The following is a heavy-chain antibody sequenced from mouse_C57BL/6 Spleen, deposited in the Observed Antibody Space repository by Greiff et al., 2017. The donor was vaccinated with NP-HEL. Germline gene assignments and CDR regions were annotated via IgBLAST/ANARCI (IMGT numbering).Heavy chain of an antibody. CDR1: GFTFTDYY. CDR2: IRNKANGYTT. D-gene: IGHD1-1*01. J-gene: IGHJ4*01. V-gene: IGHV7-3*01. Sequence: EVQLQESGGGLVQPGGSLSLSCAASGFTFTDYYMSWVRQPPGKALEWLGFIRNKANGYTTEYSASVKGRFTISRDNSQSILYLQMNALRAEDSATYYCARSDITTVVATPYFAMDYWGQGTSVTVSS. CDR3: ARSDITTVVATPYFAMDY.